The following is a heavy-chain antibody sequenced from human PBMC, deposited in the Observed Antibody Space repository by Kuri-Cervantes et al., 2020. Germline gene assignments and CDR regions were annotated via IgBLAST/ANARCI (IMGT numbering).Heavy chain of an antibody. D-gene: IGHD3-16*01. CDR1: GFTFSSYE. Sequence: GESLKISCAASGFTFSSYEMNWVRQAPGKGLEWVAVISYDGSNKYYADSVKGRFTISRDNSKNTLYLQMNSLRAEDTAVYYCAGGEVIFCFDIWGQGTMVTVSS. V-gene: IGHV3-30-3*01. CDR3: AGGEVIFCFDI. J-gene: IGHJ3*02. CDR2: ISYDGSNK.